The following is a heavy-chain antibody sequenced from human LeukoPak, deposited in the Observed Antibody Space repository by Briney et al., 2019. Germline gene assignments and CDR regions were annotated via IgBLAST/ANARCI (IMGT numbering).Heavy chain of an antibody. CDR2: IKQVGSEN. J-gene: IGHJ4*02. V-gene: IGHV3-7*01. CDR3: ASYDSHGVWTYNFDY. D-gene: IGHD3/OR15-3a*01. CDR1: GFTFSSYW. Sequence: GRSLRLSCAASGFTFSSYWMSWVRQAPGKGLEWVANIKQVGSENYYVDSVKGRFTISRDNAKNSLYLQMNSLRAEDTAVYYCASYDSHGVWTYNFDYWGQGTLVTVSS.